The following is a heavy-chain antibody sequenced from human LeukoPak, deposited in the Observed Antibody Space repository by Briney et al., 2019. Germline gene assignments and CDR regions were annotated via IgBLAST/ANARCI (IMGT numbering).Heavy chain of an antibody. D-gene: IGHD2-15*01. V-gene: IGHV1-2*02. Sequence: ASVKVSCKASGYTFTGYYMHWVRQAPGQGLEWMGWINPNSGGTNYAQKFQGRVTMTRDTSISTAYMELSRLRSDDTAVYYCAREEGYCSGGSCYARGDFDYWGQGTLVTVSS. CDR3: AREEGYCSGGSCYARGDFDY. J-gene: IGHJ4*02. CDR1: GYTFTGYY. CDR2: INPNSGGT.